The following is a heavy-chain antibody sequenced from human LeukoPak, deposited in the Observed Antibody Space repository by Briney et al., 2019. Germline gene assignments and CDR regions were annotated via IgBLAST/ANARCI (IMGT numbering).Heavy chain of an antibody. D-gene: IGHD6-19*01. Sequence: GGSLRLSCAASGFTFSSYWMSWVRQAPGKGLEWVEVISDDGSRSYFANSVKGRFTMSKDNSKNTVYLQMNSLRPDDTAVYFCAKDRAGAADYWGQGTRVIVSS. CDR3: AKDRAGAADY. CDR2: ISDDGSRS. J-gene: IGHJ4*02. V-gene: IGHV3-30*18. CDR1: GFTFSSYW.